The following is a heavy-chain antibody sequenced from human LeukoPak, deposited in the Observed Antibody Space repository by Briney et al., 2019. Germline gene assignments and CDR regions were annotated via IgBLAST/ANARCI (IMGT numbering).Heavy chain of an antibody. CDR2: IYYSGST. V-gene: IGHV4-30-4*01. D-gene: IGHD3-10*01. Sequence: PSETLSLTCTVSGGSISSGDYYWSWIRQPPGKGLEWIGYIYYSGSTYYNPSLKSRVTISVDTSKNQFSLKVSSVTAADTAVYYCVRHCYASGSDPLCYFDYWGQGTLVTVSS. CDR1: GGSISSGDYY. CDR3: VRHCYASGSDPLCYFDY. J-gene: IGHJ4*02.